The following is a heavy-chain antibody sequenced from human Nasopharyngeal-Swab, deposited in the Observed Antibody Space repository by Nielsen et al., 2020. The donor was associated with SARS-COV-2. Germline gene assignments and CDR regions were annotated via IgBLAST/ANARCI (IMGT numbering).Heavy chain of an antibody. CDR2: ISGSGGST. J-gene: IGHJ6*02. Sequence: GESLKISCAASGFTFSSYAVSWVRQAPGKGLEWVSAISGSGGSTYYADSVKGRFTISRDNAKNSLYLQMNSLRAEDTAVYYCARDVVVVPAANQFYYYGMDVWGQGTTVTVSS. D-gene: IGHD2-2*01. CDR1: GFTFSSYA. CDR3: ARDVVVVPAANQFYYYGMDV. V-gene: IGHV3-23*01.